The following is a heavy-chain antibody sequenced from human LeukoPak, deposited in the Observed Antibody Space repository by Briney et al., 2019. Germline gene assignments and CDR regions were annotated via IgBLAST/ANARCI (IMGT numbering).Heavy chain of an antibody. J-gene: IGHJ5*02. Sequence: ASETLSLTCTVSGSSVGGHYWSWIRQSPEKGLEWIGFVYNGTNNYNPSLRGRVAISEDTSKNQFSLKLTSVTAADTAVYYCAKGGQWDLLVAWGQGILVSVSS. CDR3: AKGGQWDLLVA. V-gene: IGHV4-59*02. CDR1: GSSVGGHY. CDR2: VYNGTN. D-gene: IGHD1-26*01.